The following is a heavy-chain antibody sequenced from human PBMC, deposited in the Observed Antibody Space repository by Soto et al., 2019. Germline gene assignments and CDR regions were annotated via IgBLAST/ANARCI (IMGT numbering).Heavy chain of an antibody. V-gene: IGHV3-23*01. D-gene: IGHD3-22*01. J-gene: IGHJ4*02. Sequence: PXGSLKLSWAYSGFSFSTYIISWVRQTPGKGLEWVSAITSTGYRTYYADSVTGRFTISRDNSKKTHYLQMTSLRAEDTAIYYCATMNGYFEYWGQGAPVTVSS. CDR3: ATMNGYFEY. CDR1: GFSFSTYI. CDR2: ITSTGYRT.